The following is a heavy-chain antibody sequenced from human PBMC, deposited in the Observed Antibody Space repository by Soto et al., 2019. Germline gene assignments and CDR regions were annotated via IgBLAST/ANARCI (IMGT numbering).Heavy chain of an antibody. J-gene: IGHJ6*01. D-gene: IGHD3-10*01. V-gene: IGHV4-34*01. Sequence: PSETLSLTCAVYVGSFSGYYWSLIRQPPGKGLECIWEINHSGSTNYNPSLKSRVTISVDTSKNQFSLKLSSVTAADTAVYYCATSPNYYCYGFEVWGQGTTVTVSS. CDR2: INHSGST. CDR1: VGSFSGYY. CDR3: ATSPNYYCYGFEV.